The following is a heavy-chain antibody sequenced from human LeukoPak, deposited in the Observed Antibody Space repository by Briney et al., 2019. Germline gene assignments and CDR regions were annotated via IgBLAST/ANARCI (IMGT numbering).Heavy chain of an antibody. J-gene: IGHJ4*02. CDR2: ISGGGGST. D-gene: IGHD3-3*01. Sequence: GGSLRLSCAASGFTFSSYPMSWVRQAPGKGLEWVSAISGGGGSTYYADSVKGRFTISTDNSKSTLFLQINSLRAEDTAVYYCAKAARNRRIYDVFDKWGQGTLVTVSP. CDR3: AKAARNRRIYDVFDK. V-gene: IGHV3-23*01. CDR1: GFTFSSYP.